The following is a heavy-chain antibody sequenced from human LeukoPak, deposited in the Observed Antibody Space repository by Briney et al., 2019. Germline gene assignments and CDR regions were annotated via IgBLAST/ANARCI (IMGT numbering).Heavy chain of an antibody. CDR1: GGTFSSYA. D-gene: IGHD6-13*01. Sequence: ASVKVSCKASGGTFSSYAISLVRQAPGQGLEWMGGIIPIFATANYVQKFQGRVTITTDESTSTAYLELSSLRSEDTAVYYCARFPAYSSRPYWFDPWGQGTLVTASS. J-gene: IGHJ5*02. CDR2: IIPIFATA. CDR3: ARFPAYSSRPYWFDP. V-gene: IGHV1-69*05.